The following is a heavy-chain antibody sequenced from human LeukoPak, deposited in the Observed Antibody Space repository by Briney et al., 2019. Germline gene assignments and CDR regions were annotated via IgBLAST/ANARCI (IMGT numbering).Heavy chain of an antibody. D-gene: IGHD3-10*01. CDR3: TRAYDSGTYSSFDY. CDR1: GFTFSSYW. CDR2: INTDGSRT. Sequence: GGSLRLSCAASGFTFSSYWMQSVRQAPGKGLVWVSCINTDGSRTTYADSVKGRFTISRDNAKNTLYLQMNGLRAEDTAVYYCTRAYDSGTYSSFDYWGQGTLVTVTS. J-gene: IGHJ4*02. V-gene: IGHV3-74*03.